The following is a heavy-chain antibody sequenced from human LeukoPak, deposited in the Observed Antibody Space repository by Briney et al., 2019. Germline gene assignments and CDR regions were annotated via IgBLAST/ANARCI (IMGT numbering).Heavy chain of an antibody. D-gene: IGHD2-2*01. Sequence: GASVKVSCKASGYTFTGYYMHWVRQAPGQGLEWMGWINPNSGGTNYAQKFQGRVTMTRDTSISTAYMELSSLRSEDTAVYYCARGIVVVPAATRYYYYMDVWGKGTTVTISS. CDR2: INPNSGGT. V-gene: IGHV1-2*02. CDR1: GYTFTGYY. CDR3: ARGIVVVPAATRYYYYMDV. J-gene: IGHJ6*03.